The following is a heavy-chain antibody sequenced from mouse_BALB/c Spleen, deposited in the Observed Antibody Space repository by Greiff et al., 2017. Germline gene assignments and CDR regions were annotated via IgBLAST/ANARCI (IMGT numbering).Heavy chain of an antibody. D-gene: IGHD2-4*01. CDR1: GFTFSSFG. CDR2: ISSGSSTI. J-gene: IGHJ3*01. V-gene: IGHV5-17*02. Sequence: DVKLVESGGGLVQPGGSRKLSCAASGFTFSSFGMHWVRQAPEKGLEWVAYISSGSSTIYYADTVKGRFTISRDNPKNTLFLQMTSLRSEDTAMYYCARLGYDYEAYWGQGTLVTVSA. CDR3: ARLGYDYEAY.